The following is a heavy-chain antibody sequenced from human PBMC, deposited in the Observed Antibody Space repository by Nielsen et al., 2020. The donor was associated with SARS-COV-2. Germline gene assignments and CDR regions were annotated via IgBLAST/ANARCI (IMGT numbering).Heavy chain of an antibody. V-gene: IGHV1-18*04. CDR3: AREIGGGIPPWYSSSWYSYYYGMDV. CDR2: ISAYNGNT. J-gene: IGHJ6*02. D-gene: IGHD6-13*01. Sequence: ASVKVSCKASGYTFTSYGISWVRQAPGQGLEWMGWISAYNGNTNYAQKLQGRVTMTTDTSTSTAYMELRSLRSDDTAVYYCAREIGGGIPPWYSSSWYSYYYGMDVWGQGTTVTVSS. CDR1: GYTFTSYG.